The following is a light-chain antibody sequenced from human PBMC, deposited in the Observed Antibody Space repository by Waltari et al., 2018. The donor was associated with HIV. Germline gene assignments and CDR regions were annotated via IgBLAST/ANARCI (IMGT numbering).Light chain of an antibody. CDR1: SSDVGGYNY. CDR2: EVS. CDR3: ASYAGSTNV. J-gene: IGLJ1*01. Sequence: QSALTQPPSASGSPGQSVTISCTGTSSDVGGYNYVSWYQLHPGKAPKLMIYEVSNRPPVFPYRFSVSKSGNPASLTVSGLQSEDEAVYFCASYAGSTNVFGTGTKVTFL. V-gene: IGLV2-8*01.